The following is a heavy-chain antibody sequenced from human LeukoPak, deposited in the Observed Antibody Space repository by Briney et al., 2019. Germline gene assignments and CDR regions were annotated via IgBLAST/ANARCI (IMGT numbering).Heavy chain of an antibody. CDR3: ARGVYIAAAQYGY. J-gene: IGHJ4*02. D-gene: IGHD6-13*01. CDR1: GGSISSYY. V-gene: IGHV4-59*01. CDR2: IYYSGTT. Sequence: SETLSLTCTVSGGSISSYYWSWIWQPPGKGLEWIGYIYYSGTTNYNPSLKSRVTISVDTSKNQFSLKLSSVTAADTAVYYCARGVYIAAAQYGYWGQGTLVTVSS.